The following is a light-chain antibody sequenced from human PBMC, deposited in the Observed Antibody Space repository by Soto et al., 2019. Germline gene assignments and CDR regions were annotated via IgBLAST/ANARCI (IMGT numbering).Light chain of an antibody. CDR3: MQALQTPT. Sequence: EIVLTQSPPSLPVTPGEPASIACRSSQSLLHSNGYNYLDWYLQKPGQSPQPLISLGSNRASGVPDRFSGSGSGTDFTLKISRVEAEDVGVYYCMQALQTPTFGGGTKVEIK. J-gene: IGKJ4*01. CDR1: QSLLHSNGYNY. CDR2: LGS. V-gene: IGKV2-28*01.